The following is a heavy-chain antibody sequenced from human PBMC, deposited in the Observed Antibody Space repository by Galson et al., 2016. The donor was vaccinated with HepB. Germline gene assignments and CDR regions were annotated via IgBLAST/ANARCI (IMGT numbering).Heavy chain of an antibody. D-gene: IGHD3-10*01. Sequence: CAISGDSVSSNTAAWNWIRQSPSRGLGWLGRTYYRSNWYNDYAVSVKSRMTINPDTSKNQFSLQLKSVTPEDTAVYYCARMLEDYYVSGSHNLLDYWGRGTLVTVSS. CDR2: TYYRSNWYN. CDR3: ARMLEDYYVSGSHNLLDY. CDR1: GDSVSSNTAA. J-gene: IGHJ4*02. V-gene: IGHV6-1*01.